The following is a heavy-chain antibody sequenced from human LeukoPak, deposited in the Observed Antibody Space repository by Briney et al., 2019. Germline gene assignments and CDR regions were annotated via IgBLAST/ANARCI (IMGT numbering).Heavy chain of an antibody. D-gene: IGHD2-2*01. J-gene: IGHJ6*03. Sequence: TSETLSLTCAVYGGSFSGYYWSWIRQPPGKGLEWIGEINHSGSTNYNPSLKSRVTISVDTSKNQFSLKLSSVTAADTAVYYCARARSICSSTSCYYYYYHMDVWGKGTTVTVSS. CDR1: GGSFSGYY. CDR3: ARARSICSSTSCYYYYYHMDV. CDR2: INHSGST. V-gene: IGHV4-34*01.